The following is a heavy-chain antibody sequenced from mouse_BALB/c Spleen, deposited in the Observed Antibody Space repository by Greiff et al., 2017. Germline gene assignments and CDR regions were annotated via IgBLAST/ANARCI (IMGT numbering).Heavy chain of an antibody. Sequence: EVKVVESGGGLVQPGGSRKLSCAASGFTFSSFGMHWVRQAPEKGLEWVAYISSGSSTIYYADTVKGRFTISRDNPKNTLFLQMTSLRSEDTAMYYCARSGDYDGIAYWGQGTLVTVSA. CDR1: GFTFSSFG. D-gene: IGHD2-4*01. CDR2: ISSGSSTI. J-gene: IGHJ3*01. V-gene: IGHV5-17*02. CDR3: ARSGDYDGIAY.